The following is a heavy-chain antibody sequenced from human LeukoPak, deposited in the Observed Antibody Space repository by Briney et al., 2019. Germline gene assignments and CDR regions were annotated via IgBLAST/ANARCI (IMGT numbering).Heavy chain of an antibody. CDR3: ANWYPFGY. V-gene: IGHV4-59*12. CDR1: GGSISSYY. J-gene: IGHJ4*02. Sequence: PSETLSLTCTVSGGSISSYYWSWIRQPPGKGLEWIGSIYYSGSTYYNPSLKSRVTISVDTSKNQFSLKLSSVTAADTAVYYCANWYPFGYWGQGTLVTVSS. CDR2: IYYSGST. D-gene: IGHD6-13*01.